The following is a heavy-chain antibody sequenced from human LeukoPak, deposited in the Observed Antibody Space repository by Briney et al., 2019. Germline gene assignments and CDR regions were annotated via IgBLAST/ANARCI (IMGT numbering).Heavy chain of an antibody. CDR2: IYYSGST. Sequence: PSQTLSLTCTVSGGSISSGSYYWSWIRQPPGKGLEWIGYIYYSGSTNYNPSLKSRVTISVDTSKNQFSLKLSSVTAADTAVYYCARSSCSGVACLDYWGQGTLVTVSS. CDR1: GGSISSGSYY. CDR3: ARSSCSGVACLDY. J-gene: IGHJ4*02. V-gene: IGHV4-61*01. D-gene: IGHD1-14*01.